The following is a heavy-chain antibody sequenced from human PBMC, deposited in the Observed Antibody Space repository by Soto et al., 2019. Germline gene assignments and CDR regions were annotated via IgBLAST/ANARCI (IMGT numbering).Heavy chain of an antibody. Sequence: SETLSLTCAVYGGSFSSYHWSWIRQTPGKGLEWIGEINHLTTTNYNPSLKSRVIISLDTPKNQFSLKLSSVTAADTAVYYCATGYDTALAPIFWGQGILVTVSS. CDR2: INHLTTT. D-gene: IGHD5-18*01. CDR3: ATGYDTALAPIF. J-gene: IGHJ4*02. CDR1: GGSFSSYH. V-gene: IGHV4-34*01.